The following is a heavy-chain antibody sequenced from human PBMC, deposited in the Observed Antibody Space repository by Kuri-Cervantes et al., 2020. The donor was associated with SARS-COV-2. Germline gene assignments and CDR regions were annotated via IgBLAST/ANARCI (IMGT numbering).Heavy chain of an antibody. Sequence: ASVKVSCKASGYTFTSYDINWVRQATGQGLEWMGWMNPNSGNTGYAQKFQGRVTMTTDTSTSTAYMELRSLRSDDTAVYYCARQGSELAVYYFDYWGQGTLVTVSS. V-gene: IGHV1-8*02. D-gene: IGHD6-13*01. J-gene: IGHJ4*02. CDR1: GYTFTSYD. CDR3: ARQGSELAVYYFDY. CDR2: MNPNSGNT.